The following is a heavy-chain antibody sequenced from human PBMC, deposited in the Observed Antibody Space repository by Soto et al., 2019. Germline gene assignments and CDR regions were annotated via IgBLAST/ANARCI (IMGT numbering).Heavy chain of an antibody. CDR3: ARIWFGESRGPRYYYMDV. CDR1: SGSISSSNW. V-gene: IGHV4-4*02. D-gene: IGHD3-10*01. CDR2: IYHSGST. Sequence: SETLSLTCAVSSGSISSSNWWSWVRQPPGKGLEWIGEIYHSGSTNYNPSLKSRVTISVDKSKNQFSLKLSSVTAADTAVYYCARIWFGESRGPRYYYMDVWGKGTTVTVSS. J-gene: IGHJ6*03.